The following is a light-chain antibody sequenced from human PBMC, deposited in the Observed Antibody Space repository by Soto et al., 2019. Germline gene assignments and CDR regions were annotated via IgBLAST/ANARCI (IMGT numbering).Light chain of an antibody. CDR2: GAS. CDR3: QHYGTSLT. Sequence: TQSPGILSVAPGERATVACRASQRLNSNLAWYQQKPVQAPRLLIIGASERVTTIPARFSGSGSGTNFTLTISRLQPEDFAVYYCQHYGTSLTFGGGTKVDNK. J-gene: IGKJ4*01. V-gene: IGKV3-20*01. CDR1: QRLNSN.